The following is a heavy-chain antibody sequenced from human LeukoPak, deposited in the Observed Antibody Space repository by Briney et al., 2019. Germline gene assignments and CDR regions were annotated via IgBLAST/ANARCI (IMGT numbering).Heavy chain of an antibody. J-gene: IGHJ3*02. V-gene: IGHV7-4-1*02. CDR3: ARSSRFLEWYDRAFDI. D-gene: IGHD3-3*01. CDR2: INTNTGNP. Sequence: GASVKVSCKASGYTFTSYAMSWVRQAPGQGLEGMGWINTNTGNPTYAQGFTGRFVFSLDTSVSTAYLQISGLKAEETAVYYCARSSRFLEWYDRAFDIWGQGTMVTVSS. CDR1: GYTFTSYA.